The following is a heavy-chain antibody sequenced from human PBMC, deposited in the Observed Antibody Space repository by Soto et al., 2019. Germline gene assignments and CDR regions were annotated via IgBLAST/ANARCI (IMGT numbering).Heavy chain of an antibody. CDR1: GFTFSGSA. Sequence: GGSLRLSCAASGFTFSGSAIHSVRQTSGRGLEWIGLIRSKPNNYATLYGASVRGRFTISRDDSKNTAYLQMNSLKTEDTAVYYCSRPEALSGTTAYWGPGTLVTVSS. CDR3: SRPEALSGTTAY. J-gene: IGHJ4*02. V-gene: IGHV3-73*01. CDR2: IRSKPNNYAT. D-gene: IGHD1-20*01.